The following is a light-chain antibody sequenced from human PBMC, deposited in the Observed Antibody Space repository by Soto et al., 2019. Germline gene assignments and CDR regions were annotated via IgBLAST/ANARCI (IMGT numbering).Light chain of an antibody. CDR3: CSYAGNSLYV. J-gene: IGLJ1*01. CDR2: AVS. V-gene: IGLV2-11*01. CDR1: SSYIGPYDH. Sequence: QSVLTQPRSVSGSPGQSVTISCTRTSSYIGPYDHVAWYQQHPGKAPKLIIFAVSKRPSGVPDRFSGSKSGNTASLTISGLQAEDEADYFCCSYAGNSLYVLGTGTKVTVL.